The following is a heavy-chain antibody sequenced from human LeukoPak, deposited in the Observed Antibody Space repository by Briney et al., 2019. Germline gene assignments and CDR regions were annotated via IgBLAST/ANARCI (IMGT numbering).Heavy chain of an antibody. D-gene: IGHD3/OR15-3a*01. CDR1: GFIFSGYY. CDR2: NSGRGNDI. V-gene: IGHV3-11*01. J-gene: IGHJ4*02. Sequence: GGSLRLSCATSGFIFSGYYMSWRRQAPGKGVEWVSYNSGRGNDISYADSVRGRFTISRDNAKGSLYLQMNSLRAADTAVYYCGTHAGRTGSDDWGQGTLVTVSS. CDR3: GTHAGRTGSDD.